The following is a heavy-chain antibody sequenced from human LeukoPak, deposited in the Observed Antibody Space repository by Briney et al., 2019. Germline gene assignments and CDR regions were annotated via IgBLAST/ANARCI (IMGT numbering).Heavy chain of an antibody. J-gene: IGHJ4*02. Sequence: ASVKVSCKASGYTFTGYYMHWVRQAPGQGLEWMGRINPNSGGINYAQKFQGRVTMTRDTSISTAYMELSRLRSDDTAVYYCARGGGTTFLFYYWGQGTLVTVSS. V-gene: IGHV1-2*06. CDR1: GYTFTGYY. CDR2: INPNSGGI. CDR3: ARGGGTTFLFYY. D-gene: IGHD1-1*01.